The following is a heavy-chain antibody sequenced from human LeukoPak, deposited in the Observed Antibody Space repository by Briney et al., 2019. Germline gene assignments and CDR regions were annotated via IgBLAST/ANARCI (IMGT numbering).Heavy chain of an antibody. D-gene: IGHD4-23*01. Sequence: GGSLRLSCAGAGFTFSNYGMSWVRQAPGKGLEWVSVISRSDTETYHADSVRGRFTISRDNAKNTLYLQMNSLRAEDTAVYYCAKKSPDSSGNPAYDWGQGTLVTVSS. J-gene: IGHJ4*02. CDR1: GFTFSNYG. V-gene: IGHV3-23*01. CDR2: ISRSDTET. CDR3: AKKSPDSSGNPAYD.